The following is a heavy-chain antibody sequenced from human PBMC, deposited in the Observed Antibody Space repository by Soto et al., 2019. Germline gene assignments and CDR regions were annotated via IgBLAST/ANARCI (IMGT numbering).Heavy chain of an antibody. V-gene: IGHV4-39*01. CDR1: GGSISSSSYY. Sequence: SETLSLTCTVSGGSISSSSYYWGWIRQPPEKRQEKIGSIYNSGSTYYNTSLKSRVTISVDTSKNQFSLKLSSVTAADTAVYYCVRHPDYDILTGYYYYGMDVWGQGTTVTVSS. CDR3: VRHPDYDILTGYYYYGMDV. J-gene: IGHJ6*02. D-gene: IGHD3-9*01. CDR2: IYNSGST.